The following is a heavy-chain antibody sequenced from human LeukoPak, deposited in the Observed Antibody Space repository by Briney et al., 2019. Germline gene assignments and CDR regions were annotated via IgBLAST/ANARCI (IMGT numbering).Heavy chain of an antibody. Sequence: GRSLRLSCAASGFTFDDYGMSWARQAPGKGLEWVSGINWNGGSTSYVDSVKGRFTISRDNAKNSLYLQMNSLRAEDTALYYCARVSGYYNYYYYYYMDVWGKGTTVTVSS. CDR2: INWNGGST. V-gene: IGHV3-20*04. CDR3: ARVSGYYNYYYYYYMDV. CDR1: GFTFDDYG. J-gene: IGHJ6*03. D-gene: IGHD3-3*01.